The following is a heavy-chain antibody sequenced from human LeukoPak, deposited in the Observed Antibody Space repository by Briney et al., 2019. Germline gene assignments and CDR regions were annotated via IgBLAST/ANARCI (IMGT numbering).Heavy chain of an antibody. CDR3: AKGYDSSGYPSPDY. V-gene: IGHV3-23*01. Sequence: GGSLRLSCAASGFTFTSYAMSWVRQAPGKGLEWVSAISGSGGSSYYADSVKGRFTISRDNSKNTLYLQMNSLRAEDTAVYYCAKGYDSSGYPSPDYWGQGTLVTVSS. J-gene: IGHJ4*02. CDR1: GFTFTSYA. D-gene: IGHD3-22*01. CDR2: ISGSGGSS.